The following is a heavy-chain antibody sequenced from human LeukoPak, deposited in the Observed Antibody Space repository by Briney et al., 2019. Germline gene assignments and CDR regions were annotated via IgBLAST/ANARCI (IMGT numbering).Heavy chain of an antibody. D-gene: IGHD6-13*01. CDR3: ARDSRDGVPDY. V-gene: IGHV4-59*12. CDR1: GGSISSYY. Sequence: PSETLSLTCTVAGGSISSYYWSWIRQPPGKGPEWIGYIYYSGSTNYNPSLKSRVTISVDTSKNQLSLKLNSVTAADTAVYYCARDSRDGVPDYWGRGTLVTVSP. CDR2: IYYSGST. J-gene: IGHJ4*02.